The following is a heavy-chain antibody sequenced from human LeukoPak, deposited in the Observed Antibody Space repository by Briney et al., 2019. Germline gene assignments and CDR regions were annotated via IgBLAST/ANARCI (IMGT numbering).Heavy chain of an antibody. J-gene: IGHJ4*02. CDR1: GFTFSSYG. Sequence: GGSLRLSCAASGFTFSSYGMHWVRQAPGKGLEWVAVISYDGSNKYYADSVKGRFTISRDNSKNTLYLQMNSLRAEDTVVYYCAKIAAAYFDYWGQGTLVTVSS. D-gene: IGHD6-25*01. V-gene: IGHV3-30*18. CDR3: AKIAAAYFDY. CDR2: ISYDGSNK.